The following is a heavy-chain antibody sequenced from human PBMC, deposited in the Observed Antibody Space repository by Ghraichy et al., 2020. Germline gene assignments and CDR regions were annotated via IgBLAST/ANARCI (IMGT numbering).Heavy chain of an antibody. V-gene: IGHV3-7*01. D-gene: IGHD4-17*01. CDR2: IKQDGSEK. Sequence: LSLTCAASGFTFSSYWMSWVRQAPGKGLEWVANIKQDGSEKYYVDSVKGRFTISRDNAKNSLYLQMNSLRAGDTAVYYCARDQDYGDLYFDYWGQGTLVTVSS. J-gene: IGHJ4*02. CDR3: ARDQDYGDLYFDY. CDR1: GFTFSSYW.